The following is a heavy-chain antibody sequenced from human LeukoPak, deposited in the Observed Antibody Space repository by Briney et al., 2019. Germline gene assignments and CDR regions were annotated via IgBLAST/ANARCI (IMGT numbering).Heavy chain of an antibody. D-gene: IGHD6-19*01. V-gene: IGHV4-34*01. CDR3: ARTICNSSGWFLGHYYYYYYYVDV. J-gene: IGHJ6*03. CDR2: INHSGST. CDR1: GGSFSGYY. Sequence: SETLSLTCAVYGGSFSGYYWSWIRQPPGKGLEWIGEINHSGSTNYNPSLKSRVTISVDTSKNQFSLKLSSVTAADTAVYYCARTICNSSGWFLGHYYYYYYYVDVWGKGTTVTISS.